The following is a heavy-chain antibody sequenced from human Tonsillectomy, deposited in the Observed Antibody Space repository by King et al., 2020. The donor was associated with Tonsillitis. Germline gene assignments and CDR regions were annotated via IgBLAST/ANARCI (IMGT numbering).Heavy chain of an antibody. Sequence: VQLVESGGGLVQPGGSLRLSCAASGFTFTTFAMSWVRQAPGKGLEWVSSISASGDSAYYADSVKGRFTISRDNSKNTLFLQVNTLRAEDTAVYYCAKITDFDFRLDPWGQGTLVTVSS. CDR2: ISASGDSA. V-gene: IGHV3-23*04. J-gene: IGHJ5*02. CDR3: AKITDFDFRLDP. CDR1: GFTFTTFA. D-gene: IGHD3/OR15-3a*01.